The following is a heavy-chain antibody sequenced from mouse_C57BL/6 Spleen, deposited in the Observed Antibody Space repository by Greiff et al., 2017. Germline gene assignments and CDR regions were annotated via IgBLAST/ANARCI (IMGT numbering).Heavy chain of an antibody. CDR3: ARLGDGYYGGYFDV. D-gene: IGHD2-3*01. Sequence: DVKLVESGPELVKPGASVKISCKASGYSFTGYYMNWVKQSPEKSLEWIGEINPSTGGTTYNQKFKAKATLTVDKSSSTAYMQLKSLTSEDSAVYYCARLGDGYYGGYFDVWGTGTTVTVSS. CDR2: INPSTGGT. V-gene: IGHV1-42*01. CDR1: GYSFTGYY. J-gene: IGHJ1*03.